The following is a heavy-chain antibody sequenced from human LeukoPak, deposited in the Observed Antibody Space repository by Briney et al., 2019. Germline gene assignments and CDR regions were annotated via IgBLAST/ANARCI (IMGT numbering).Heavy chain of an antibody. CDR1: GGSISAYY. V-gene: IGHV4-59*08. J-gene: IGHJ4*02. Sequence: SETLSLSCTVSGGSISAYYWTWIRQPPGKGLEWIGYIHNSVTNSKPSLKSRVTISVDTSKNQSSLKLSSVTAADTAVYYCARYGGYYFDYWGQGTLVTVSS. CDR3: ARYGGYYFDY. CDR2: IHNSVT. D-gene: IGHD3-16*01.